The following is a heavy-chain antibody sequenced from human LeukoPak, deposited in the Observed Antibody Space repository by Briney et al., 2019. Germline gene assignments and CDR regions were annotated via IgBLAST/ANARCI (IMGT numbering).Heavy chain of an antibody. D-gene: IGHD6-13*01. CDR2: INSDGTRT. Sequence: PGGSLRLSCAASGFTFRSYGMHWVRQAPGKGLVWVSRINSDGTRTTYADSVKGRITISRDNAKNTLYLEINSLRVEDTAVYYCARGLHSAADGTVGYWGQGTLVTVSS. V-gene: IGHV3-74*01. J-gene: IGHJ4*02. CDR1: GFTFRSYG. CDR3: ARGLHSAADGTVGY.